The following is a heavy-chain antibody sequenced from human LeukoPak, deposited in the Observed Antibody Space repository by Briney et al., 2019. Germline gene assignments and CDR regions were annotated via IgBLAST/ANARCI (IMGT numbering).Heavy chain of an antibody. D-gene: IGHD5-24*01. CDR3: ASEPGRGDGYKH. Sequence: GGSLRLSCATSGFSFGNYAMNWVRQAPGKGLEWVSSISSSSSYIYYADSVKGRFTISRDNAKNSLYLQMNSLRAEDTAVYYCASEPGRGDGYKHWGQGTLVTVSS. V-gene: IGHV3-21*01. J-gene: IGHJ4*02. CDR1: GFSFGNYA. CDR2: ISSSSSYI.